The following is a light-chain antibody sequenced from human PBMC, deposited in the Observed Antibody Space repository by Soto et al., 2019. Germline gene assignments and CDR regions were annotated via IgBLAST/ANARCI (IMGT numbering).Light chain of an antibody. CDR1: QSISTS. Sequence: DIQMTQSPSSLSASVGDRVTITCRASQSISTSLNCYQQKPGQAPKLLIYAASYLQSGVPSRFSGSGSGTEFTLTISSLQPEDLATYFCQQSDHSPMYTFGQGTDLKIK. CDR2: AAS. CDR3: QQSDHSPMYT. V-gene: IGKV1-39*01. J-gene: IGKJ2*01.